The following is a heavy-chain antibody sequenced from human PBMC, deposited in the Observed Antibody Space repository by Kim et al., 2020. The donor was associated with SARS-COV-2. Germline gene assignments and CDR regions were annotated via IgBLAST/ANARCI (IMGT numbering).Heavy chain of an antibody. CDR2: I. D-gene: IGHD4-4*01. J-gene: IGHJ4*02. CDR3: ARGPNYSPFDY. Sequence: IYYADPGRGRLTISRDNDKNSLFLQMNSLRAEDTAVYYCARGPNYSPFDYWGQGTLVTVSS. V-gene: IGHV3-48*03.